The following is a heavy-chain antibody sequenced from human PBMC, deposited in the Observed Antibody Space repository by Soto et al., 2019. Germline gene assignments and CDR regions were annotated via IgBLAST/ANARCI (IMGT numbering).Heavy chain of an antibody. Sequence: GASMKVSCNASGGTFSSYAISWVRQAPGQGLEWMGGIIPIFGTANYAHKFQGRVTITADKSTSTAYMELSSLRSEDTAVYYCARRGWELHQNDAFDXWGQGTMVTVS. D-gene: IGHD2-15*01. CDR3: ARRGWELHQNDAFDX. J-gene: IGHJ3*02. V-gene: IGHV1-69*06. CDR2: IIPIFGTA. CDR1: GGTFSSYA.